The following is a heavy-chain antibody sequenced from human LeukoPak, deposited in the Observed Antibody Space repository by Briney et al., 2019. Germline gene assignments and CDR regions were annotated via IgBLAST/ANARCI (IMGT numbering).Heavy chain of an antibody. CDR3: ARDSLEDGYNYRGDY. CDR2: INPNSGGT. J-gene: IGHJ4*02. D-gene: IGHD5-24*01. V-gene: IGHV1-2*02. Sequence: ASVKVSCKASGYTFTGYYMHWVRQAPGQGLEWMGWINPNSGGTNYAQKFQGRVTMTRDTSISTAYTELSRLRSDDTAVYYCARDSLEDGYNYRGDYWGQGTLVTVSS. CDR1: GYTFTGYY.